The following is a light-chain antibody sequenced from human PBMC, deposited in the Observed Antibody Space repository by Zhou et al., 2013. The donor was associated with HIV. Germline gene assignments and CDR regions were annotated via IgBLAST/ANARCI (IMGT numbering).Light chain of an antibody. V-gene: IGKV3-20*01. J-gene: IGKJ1*01. Sequence: EIVLTQSPATLSLSPGERATLSCRASQSVSSYLAWYQQKPGQAPRLLIYDASNRATGIPARFSGSGSGTEFTLTISSLQSEDFAVYYCQQYGSSPWTFGQGTKVKSN. CDR1: QSVSSY. CDR3: QQYGSSPWT. CDR2: DAS.